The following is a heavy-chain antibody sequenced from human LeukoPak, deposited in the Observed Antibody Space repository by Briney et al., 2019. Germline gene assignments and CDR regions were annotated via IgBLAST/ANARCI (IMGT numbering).Heavy chain of an antibody. Sequence: EGSLRLSCAASGFTFSSYSMNWVRHAPGKGLEWVSSISSSSSYIYYADSVKGRFTISRDNAKNSLYLQMNSLRAEDTAVYYCARMEYDILTGFGFPDYWGQGTLVTVSS. CDR3: ARMEYDILTGFGFPDY. CDR2: ISSSSSYI. V-gene: IGHV3-21*01. CDR1: GFTFSSYS. J-gene: IGHJ4*02. D-gene: IGHD3-9*01.